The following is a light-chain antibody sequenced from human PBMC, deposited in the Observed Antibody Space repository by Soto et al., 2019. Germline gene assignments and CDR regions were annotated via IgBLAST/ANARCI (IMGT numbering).Light chain of an antibody. CDR1: QTISSDY. Sequence: EIVLTQSPGTLSVSPGERATLSCRASQTISSDYLAWYQQKPGQAPSLLIYVTSSRATGIPDRFSGSGSGTNFTLTISRLEPEDSAIYYCQQYVGWTFSQGTKVEI. J-gene: IGKJ1*01. CDR3: QQYVGWT. CDR2: VTS. V-gene: IGKV3-20*01.